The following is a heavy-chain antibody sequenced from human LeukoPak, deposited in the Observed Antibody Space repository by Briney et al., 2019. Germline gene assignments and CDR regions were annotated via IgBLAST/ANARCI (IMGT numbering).Heavy chain of an antibody. V-gene: IGHV3-48*01. CDR3: ASSGFGRNFDY. CDR1: GFTFSSYS. D-gene: IGHD3-10*01. CDR2: ISSSSSDI. J-gene: IGHJ4*02. Sequence: PGGSLRLSCAASGFTFSSYSMNWVRQAPGKGLEWVSYISSSSSDIYYADSVKGRFTISRDNAKNSLFLQMNSLRVEDTAVYYCASSGFGRNFDYWGQGTLVTVSS.